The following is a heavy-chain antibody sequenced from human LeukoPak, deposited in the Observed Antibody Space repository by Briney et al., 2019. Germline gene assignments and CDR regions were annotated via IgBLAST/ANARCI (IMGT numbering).Heavy chain of an antibody. CDR3: TRMTTGHDY. CDR2: INHSGYT. D-gene: IGHD4-17*01. J-gene: IGHJ4*02. V-gene: IGHV4-34*01. CDR1: GVSFNDYY. Sequence: SETLSLTCAVSGVSFNDYYWSWVRQTPGKRLEWIGEINHSGYTNDSPSLKSRVTLSIDTSRKQFSLNLRSVTVADTGIYYCTRMTTGHDYWGQGTLVTVSS.